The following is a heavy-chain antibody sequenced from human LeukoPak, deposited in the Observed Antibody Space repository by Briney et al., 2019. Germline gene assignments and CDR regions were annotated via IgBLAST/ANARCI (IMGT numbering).Heavy chain of an antibody. CDR2: INHSGST. J-gene: IGHJ4*02. D-gene: IGHD3-10*01. V-gene: IGHV4-34*01. Sequence: NPSETLSLTCAVYGGSFSGYYWSWIRQPPGKGLEWIGEINHSGSTNYNPSLKSQVTISVDTPKNQFSLKLSSVTAADTAVYYCARRLAGGLWFGELSPFDYWGQGTLVTVSS. CDR3: ARRLAGGLWFGELSPFDY. CDR1: GGSFSGYY.